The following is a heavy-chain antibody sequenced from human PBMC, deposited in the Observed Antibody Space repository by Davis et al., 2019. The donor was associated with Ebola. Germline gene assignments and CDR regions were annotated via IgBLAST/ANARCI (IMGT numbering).Heavy chain of an antibody. J-gene: IGHJ4*02. D-gene: IGHD1-1*01. CDR1: GGSISSRY. Sequence: SETLSLTCTVSGGSISSRYWSWIRQSPGKGLEWIGYIQYSGSTNYNPSLKSRLIILIDTSKNQFSLRLTCLSAADTALYYCARDRKRNDYDSYFDYWGQGTLVTVSS. CDR3: ARDRKRNDYDSYFDY. V-gene: IGHV4-59*11. CDR2: IQYSGST.